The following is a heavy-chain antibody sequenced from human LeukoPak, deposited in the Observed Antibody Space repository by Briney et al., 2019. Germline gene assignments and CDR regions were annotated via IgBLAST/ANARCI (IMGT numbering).Heavy chain of an antibody. CDR2: IRGDGRAT. J-gene: IGHJ4*02. Sequence: GGSMRLSCAASGFIFTDYWMHWVRQAPGKELVWVARIRGDGRATTYADSVKGRFTISRDNAMNTVFLQMNSLRAEDTAVYYCAKDSTLVGDYWGQGTLVTVSS. D-gene: IGHD6-6*01. CDR1: GFIFTDYW. CDR3: AKDSTLVGDY. V-gene: IGHV3-74*03.